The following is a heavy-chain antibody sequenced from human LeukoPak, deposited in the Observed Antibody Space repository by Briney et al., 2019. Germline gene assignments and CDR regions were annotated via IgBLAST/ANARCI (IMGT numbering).Heavy chain of an antibody. V-gene: IGHV4-4*09. Sequence: SETLSLTCGVSGASISSYYWSWIRQSPRKGLEWTGYIHHSGSTDYHPSLRGRVTISADTSQSQFSLSLTSVTAADTAVYFCASTRGGVAVSGRADFDIWGQGTVVTVSP. D-gene: IGHD6-19*01. CDR2: IHHSGST. J-gene: IGHJ3*02. CDR3: ASTRGGVAVSGRADFDI. CDR1: GASISSYY.